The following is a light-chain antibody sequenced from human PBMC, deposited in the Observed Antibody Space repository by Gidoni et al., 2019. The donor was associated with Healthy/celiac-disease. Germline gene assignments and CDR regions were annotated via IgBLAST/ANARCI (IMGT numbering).Light chain of an antibody. J-gene: IGKJ2*03. V-gene: IGKV3-15*01. CDR2: GAS. CDR1: QSVSSN. Sequence: EIVMTQSPATLSVSPGGRATLSCRSSQSVSSNFAWYQQKPGHAPRLLIYGASTRSTGSPARFSGSGSGTEFTLTISSLQSEDFAVYYCQQYNNWPQSFGQXTKLEIK. CDR3: QQYNNWPQS.